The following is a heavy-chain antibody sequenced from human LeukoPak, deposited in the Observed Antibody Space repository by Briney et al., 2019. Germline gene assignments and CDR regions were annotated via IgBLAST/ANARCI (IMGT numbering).Heavy chain of an antibody. CDR3: AKDDSMTLDHFDT. Sequence: GGSLRLFCAVSGFTFNRNAMIWVRQAPGKGLEWVSGINYSGGHTYYAGSVKVRFTISRDNSKNTLSLQMNSLRAEDTAVYYCAKDDSMTLDHFDTWGQGTLVTVSS. D-gene: IGHD4-11*01. CDR2: INYSGGHT. V-gene: IGHV3-23*01. CDR1: GFTFNRNA. J-gene: IGHJ4*02.